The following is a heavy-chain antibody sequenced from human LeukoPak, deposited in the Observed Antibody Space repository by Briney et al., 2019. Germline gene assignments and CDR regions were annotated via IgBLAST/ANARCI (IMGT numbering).Heavy chain of an antibody. Sequence: GGSLRLSWAASGFTFSNYAMSWVRQAPGKGLEWVSSISGSGVSTYYADSVKGRFTISRDNSNNTLFLQMNSLRAEDTAVYYCAKQAVAGRGRTDYWGQGTLVTVSS. J-gene: IGHJ4*02. CDR2: ISGSGVST. D-gene: IGHD6-19*01. CDR3: AKQAVAGRGRTDY. CDR1: GFTFSNYA. V-gene: IGHV3-23*01.